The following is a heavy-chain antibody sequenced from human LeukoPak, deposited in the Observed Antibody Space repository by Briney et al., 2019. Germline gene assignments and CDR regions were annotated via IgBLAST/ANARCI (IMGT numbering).Heavy chain of an antibody. V-gene: IGHV3-48*01. CDR2: ISSSSSTI. CDR3: AREKLTRYNWNKESRGDAFDI. D-gene: IGHD1-1*01. CDR1: GFTFSSYS. Sequence: GGSLRLSCAASGFTFSSYSMNWVRQAPGKGLEWVSYISSSSSTIYYADSVKGRFTTSRDNAKNSLYLQMNSLRAEDTAVYYCAREKLTRYNWNKESRGDAFDIWGQGTMVTVSS. J-gene: IGHJ3*02.